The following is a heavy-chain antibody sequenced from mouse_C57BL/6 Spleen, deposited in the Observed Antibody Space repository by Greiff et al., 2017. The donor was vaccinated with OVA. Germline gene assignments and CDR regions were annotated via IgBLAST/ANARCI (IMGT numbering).Heavy chain of an antibody. V-gene: IGHV1-59*01. D-gene: IGHD1-1*01. CDR2: INPSDSYT. Sequence: QVQLQQPGAELVRPGTSVKLSCKASGYTFTSYWMPWVKQRPGQGLEWIGVINPSDSYTNYNQKFKGKATLPVDTSSSTAYLQISSLTSEDSAVYDCARHYYGSSYWYFDVWGTGTTVTVSS. CDR1: GYTFTSYW. J-gene: IGHJ1*03. CDR3: ARHYYGSSYWYFDV.